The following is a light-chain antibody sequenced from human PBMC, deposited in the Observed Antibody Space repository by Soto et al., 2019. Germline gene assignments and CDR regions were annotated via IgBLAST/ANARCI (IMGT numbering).Light chain of an antibody. CDR1: GTDVGTYNF. CDR2: EVT. J-gene: IGLJ1*01. V-gene: IGLV2-14*01. Sequence: QSALTQPASVSGSPGQSITISCTGSGTDVGTYNFVSWFQRHPGKAPQLIIYEVTERPSGVSHRFSGSKSGNTASLTISGLQPEDEADYYCSSFTSRSTFNYVFGTGTKLTVL. CDR3: SSFTSRSTFNYV.